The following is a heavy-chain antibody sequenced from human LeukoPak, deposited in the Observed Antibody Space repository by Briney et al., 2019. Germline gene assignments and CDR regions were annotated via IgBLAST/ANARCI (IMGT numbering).Heavy chain of an antibody. V-gene: IGHV3-7*01. CDR3: ARDQRCRDSACYSTDFFDS. J-gene: IGHJ5*01. CDR1: GFTFRTYW. CDR2: IREDGGET. D-gene: IGHD2-21*02. Sequence: GGSLRLSCVASGFTFRTYWMTWVRQAPGKGLEWVAKIREDGGETSYGDSVKGRFTISTDNADNSIHLQMTSLRADDSAVYFCARDQRCRDSACYSTDFFDSWGQGTLVSVSS.